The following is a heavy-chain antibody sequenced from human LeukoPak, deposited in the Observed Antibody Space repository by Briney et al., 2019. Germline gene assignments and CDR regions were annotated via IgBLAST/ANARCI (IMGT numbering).Heavy chain of an antibody. J-gene: IGHJ4*02. D-gene: IGHD6-19*01. Sequence: SETLSLTCTVSGGSISSGSYYWSWIRQPAGKGLEWIGRIYTSGSTNYNPSLKSRVTISVDTSKNQFSLKLSSVTAADTAVYYCARLGWTTFDYWGQGTLVTVSS. CDR1: GGSISSGSYY. V-gene: IGHV4-61*02. CDR3: ARLGWTTFDY. CDR2: IYTSGST.